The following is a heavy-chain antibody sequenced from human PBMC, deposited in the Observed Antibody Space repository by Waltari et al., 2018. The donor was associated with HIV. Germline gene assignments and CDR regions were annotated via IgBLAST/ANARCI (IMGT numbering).Heavy chain of an antibody. V-gene: IGHV1-3*01. Sequence: QVQLVQSGAEVKKPGASVKVYCRASGINFNNNVVNWMRQAPGQALAWLGCINVGTMYGRYSPMFQGRVSFTRDTSETTVFMELRSLKSEDTAVYFCAGGSDWLVNALEIWGQGTLVTVSS. D-gene: IGHD6-19*01. CDR2: INVGTMYG. CDR3: AGGSDWLVNALEI. J-gene: IGHJ4*02. CDR1: GINFNNNV.